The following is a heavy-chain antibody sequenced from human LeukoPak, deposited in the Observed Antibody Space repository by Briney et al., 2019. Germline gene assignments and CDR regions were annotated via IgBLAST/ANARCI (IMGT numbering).Heavy chain of an antibody. J-gene: IGHJ4*02. V-gene: IGHV3-23*01. D-gene: IGHD3-10*01. Sequence: PGGSLRLSCAASGFTFSSYAMSWVRQAPGKGLEWVSDIRGSGVSTYYADSVKGRFTISRDNSRNTLYVQMNSLRAEDTAVYYCARDRSYNGGAFDYWGQGTLVTASS. CDR3: ARDRSYNGGAFDY. CDR1: GFTFSSYA. CDR2: IRGSGVST.